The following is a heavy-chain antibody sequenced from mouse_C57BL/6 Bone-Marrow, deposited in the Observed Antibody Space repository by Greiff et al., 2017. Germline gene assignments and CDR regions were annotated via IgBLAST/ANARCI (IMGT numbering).Heavy chain of an antibody. CDR2: INPNNGGT. V-gene: IGHV1-26*01. Sequence: VQLQQSGPELVKPGASVKISCKASGYTFTDYYMNWVKQSHGKSLEWIGDINPNNGGTSYNQKFKGKATLTVDKSSSTAYMELRSLTSEDSAVYYCARKGLGYLFAYWGQGTLVTVSA. J-gene: IGHJ3*01. CDR3: ARKGLGYLFAY. D-gene: IGHD2-2*01. CDR1: GYTFTDYY.